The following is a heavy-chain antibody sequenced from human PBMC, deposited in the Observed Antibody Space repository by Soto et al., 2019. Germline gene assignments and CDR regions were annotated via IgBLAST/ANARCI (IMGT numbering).Heavy chain of an antibody. CDR1: GGSISSYY. J-gene: IGHJ5*02. CDR2: IYASGTT. Sequence: SETLSLTCTVSGGSISSYYWSWIRQPAGKGLEYIGRIYASGTTNYNPSLKSRVTMSVDAFENQFSLRLTSVTAADTAVYYCAGGQYCTNGLCYFLDPWGQGKLVTVSS. D-gene: IGHD2-8*01. CDR3: AGGQYCTNGLCYFLDP. V-gene: IGHV4-4*07.